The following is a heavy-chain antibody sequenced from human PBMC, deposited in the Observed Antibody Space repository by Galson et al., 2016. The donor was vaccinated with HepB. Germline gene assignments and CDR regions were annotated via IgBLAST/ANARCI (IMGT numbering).Heavy chain of an antibody. CDR3: AREDRPSCVDS. V-gene: IGHV3-11*01. Sequence: SLRLSCAASGFAFSYYYMSWIRQAPGKGLEWVSSISGSGDTILYADSVKGRFTVSRDNTRKSVYLEMNSLSAEDTAVYYCAREDRPSCVDSWGQGTLVTVSS. D-gene: IGHD1-14*01. CDR1: GFAFSYYY. CDR2: ISGSGDTI. J-gene: IGHJ4*02.